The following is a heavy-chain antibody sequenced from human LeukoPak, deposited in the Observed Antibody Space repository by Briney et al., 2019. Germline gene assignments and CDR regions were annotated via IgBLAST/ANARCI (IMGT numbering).Heavy chain of an antibody. CDR2: IIPIFGTA. Sequence: SVKVSCKASGGTFSSYAISWVRQAPGQGLEWMGGIIPIFGTANYAQKFQGRVTITADESTSTAYMELSSLRSEDTAVYYCARGGNNLYYYDASNWFDPWGQGTPVTVSS. J-gene: IGHJ5*02. CDR1: GGTFSSYA. CDR3: ARGGNNLYYYDASNWFDP. V-gene: IGHV1-69*13. D-gene: IGHD3-22*01.